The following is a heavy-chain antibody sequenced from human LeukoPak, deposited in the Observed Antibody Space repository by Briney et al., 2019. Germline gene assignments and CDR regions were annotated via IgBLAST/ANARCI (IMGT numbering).Heavy chain of an antibody. Sequence: ASVKVSCKASGGTFSSYAISWVRHAPGQGLEWMGGIIPIFGTANYAQKFQGRVTITADESTSTAYMELSSLRSEDTAVYYCARPHYYDSSQEAFDIWGQGTMVTVSS. CDR3: ARPHYYDSSQEAFDI. V-gene: IGHV1-69*13. D-gene: IGHD3-22*01. J-gene: IGHJ3*02. CDR2: IIPIFGTA. CDR1: GGTFSSYA.